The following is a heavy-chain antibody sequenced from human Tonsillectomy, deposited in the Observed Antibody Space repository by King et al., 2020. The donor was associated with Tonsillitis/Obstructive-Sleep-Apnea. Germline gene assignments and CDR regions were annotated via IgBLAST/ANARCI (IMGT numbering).Heavy chain of an antibody. D-gene: IGHD3-16*01. V-gene: IGHV4-59*08. CDR3: ARHWGKAGGRRVDS. CDR1: GGSISSYY. J-gene: IGHJ4*02. CDR2: IYFSGST. Sequence: VQLQESGPGLVKPSETLSLTCTVSGGSISSYYWSWIRQPPGKGLEWIGNIYFSGSTNYNPSLKSRVTISVDSSKNQFSLKLSSVTAADTAVYYCARHWGKAGGRRVDSWGQGTLVTVSS.